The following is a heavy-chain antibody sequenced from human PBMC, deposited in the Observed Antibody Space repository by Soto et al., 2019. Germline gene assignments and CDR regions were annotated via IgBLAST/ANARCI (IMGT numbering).Heavy chain of an antibody. V-gene: IGHV1-46*01. CDR2: INPSGGST. Sequence: QVQLVQSGAEVKKPGASVKVSYKASGYTFTSYYMHWVRQAPGQGLEWMGIINPSGGSTSYAQKFQGRVTMTRDTSTSTVYMELSSLRSEDTAVYYCAREISLIVATTGARETAFDYWGQGTLVTVSS. CDR3: AREISLIVATTGARETAFDY. J-gene: IGHJ4*02. D-gene: IGHD5-12*01. CDR1: GYTFTSYY.